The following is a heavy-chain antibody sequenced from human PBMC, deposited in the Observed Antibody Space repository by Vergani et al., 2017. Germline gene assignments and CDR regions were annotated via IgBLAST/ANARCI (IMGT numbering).Heavy chain of an antibody. Sequence: QVQLQQWGAGLLKPSETLSLTCAVYGGSFSGYYWSWIRQPPGKGLEWIGEINHSGSTNYNPSLKSRVTISVDTSKNQFSLKLSSVTAADTAMYYCASSSGWDYYGMDVWGQGTTVTVSS. CDR3: ASSSGWDYYGMDV. CDR1: GGSFSGYY. CDR2: INHSGST. V-gene: IGHV4-34*01. J-gene: IGHJ6*02. D-gene: IGHD6-19*01.